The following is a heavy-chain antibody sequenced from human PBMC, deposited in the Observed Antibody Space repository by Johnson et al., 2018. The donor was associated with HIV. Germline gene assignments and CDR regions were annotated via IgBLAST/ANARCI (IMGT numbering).Heavy chain of an antibody. Sequence: VQLVESGGGVVQPGRSLRLSCAASGFTVSSNYMSWVRQAPGKGLEWVSVIYSGGSTYYADSVKGRFTISRDNSKNTVFLQMNSLRPEDTAMYYCAAYYDFWSGSYTSGFDIWGQGTMVTVSS. J-gene: IGHJ3*02. D-gene: IGHD3-3*01. CDR2: IYSGGST. CDR3: AAYYDFWSGSYTSGFDI. V-gene: IGHV3-66*01. CDR1: GFTVSSNY.